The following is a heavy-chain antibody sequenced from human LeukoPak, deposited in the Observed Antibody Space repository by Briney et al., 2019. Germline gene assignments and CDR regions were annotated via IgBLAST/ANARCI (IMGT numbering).Heavy chain of an antibody. J-gene: IGHJ4*02. CDR2: IYHSAST. CDR1: GGSISSGGYY. CDR3: ARESKTIAAAGTLDY. D-gene: IGHD6-13*01. V-gene: IGHV4-30-2*01. Sequence: PSQTLTLTCTVAGGSISSGGYYWSWIPQPPGKGLEWIGYIYHSASTYYNPSLKSRVTISVDRSKNQFSLKLSSVTAADTAVYYCARESKTIAAAGTLDYWGQGTLVTVSS.